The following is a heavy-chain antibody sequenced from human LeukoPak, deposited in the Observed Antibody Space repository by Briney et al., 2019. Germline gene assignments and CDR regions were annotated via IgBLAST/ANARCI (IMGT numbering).Heavy chain of an antibody. CDR2: IIPIFGTA. V-gene: IGHV1-69*13. J-gene: IGHJ6*04. CDR1: GGTFSSYA. Sequence: GASVKVSCKASGGTFSSYAISWVRPAPGQGLEWMGGIIPIFGTANYAQKFQGRVTITADESTSTAYMELSSLRSEDTAVYYCASPGEYDSGRHLGYYYGMDVWGKGTTVTVSS. D-gene: IGHD3-10*01. CDR3: ASPGEYDSGRHLGYYYGMDV.